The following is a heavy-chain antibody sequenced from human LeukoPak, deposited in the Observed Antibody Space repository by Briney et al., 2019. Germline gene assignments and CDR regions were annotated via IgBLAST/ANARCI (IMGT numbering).Heavy chain of an antibody. Sequence: GGSLRLSCAASGFPFTVYPTHWVRQAPGKGLEWVSVSSSDETYKFYADSVRGRFTISRDNSKNRLYLQMGDLRAEDTAVYFCARSVSGVRLFDYWGRGTLVTVSS. D-gene: IGHD2-8*01. CDR2: SSSDETYK. CDR1: GFPFTVYP. CDR3: ARSVSGVRLFDY. V-gene: IGHV3-30-3*01. J-gene: IGHJ4*02.